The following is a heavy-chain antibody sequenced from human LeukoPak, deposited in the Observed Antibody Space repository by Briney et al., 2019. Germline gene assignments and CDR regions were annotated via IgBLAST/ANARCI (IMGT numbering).Heavy chain of an antibody. J-gene: IGHJ5*02. CDR2: IYYNGNT. CDR1: DGSINSYY. CDR3: ARERKWEWGDWFDP. V-gene: IGHV4-59*12. D-gene: IGHD1-26*01. Sequence: SETLSLTCSVSDGSINSYYWNWIRRPPGKGLEWIGYIYYNGNTNYSPSLKSRVTMSVDTSKNQFSLKLSSVTAADTAVYYCARERKWEWGDWFDPWGQGTLVTVSS.